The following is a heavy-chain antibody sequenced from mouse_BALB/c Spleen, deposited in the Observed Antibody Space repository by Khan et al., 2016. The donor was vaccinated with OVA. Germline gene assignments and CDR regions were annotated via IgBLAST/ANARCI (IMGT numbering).Heavy chain of an antibody. CDR2: IYPGNSDT. CDR1: GFTFTSYW. J-gene: IGHJ4*01. Sequence: VQLQQSGTVLARPGASVKMSCKASGFTFTSYWMHWVKQRPGQGLEWIGAIYPGNSDTSYNQKFKGKAKLTAVTSTSTAYMEVSSLTNEDSAVYYCTRENDYDGGCYYAMDYWGQGTSVTVSS. V-gene: IGHV1-5*01. CDR3: TRENDYDGGCYYAMDY. D-gene: IGHD2-4*01.